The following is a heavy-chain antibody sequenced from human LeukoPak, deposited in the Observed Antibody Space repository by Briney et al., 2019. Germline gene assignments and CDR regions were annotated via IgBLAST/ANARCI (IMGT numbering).Heavy chain of an antibody. CDR1: GFTFSNAW. CDR3: ARGFRPLDYFDY. CDR2: ISSSSSYI. V-gene: IGHV3-21*01. D-gene: IGHD3-10*01. Sequence: GGSLRLSCAASGFTFSNAWMYWVRQAPGKGLEWVSSISSSSSYIYYADSVKGRFTISRDNAKNSLYLQMNSLRAEDTAVYYCARGFRPLDYFDYWGQGTLVTVSS. J-gene: IGHJ4*02.